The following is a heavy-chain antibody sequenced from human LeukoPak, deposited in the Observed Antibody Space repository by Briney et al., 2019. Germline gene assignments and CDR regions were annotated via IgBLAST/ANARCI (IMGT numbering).Heavy chain of an antibody. J-gene: IGHJ6*01. Sequence: GGSLRLPCAASGFIFNNYAIAWVRQGPGKGLEWVSGISASGRRTYYADSVKGRFTISRDNSKNTLFLQMNSLRAEETAVYYCARDRQVISMDVWGQGTTVTVSS. CDR2: ISASGRRT. CDR1: GFIFNNYA. D-gene: IGHD2/OR15-2a*01. V-gene: IGHV3-23*01. CDR3: ARDRQVISMDV.